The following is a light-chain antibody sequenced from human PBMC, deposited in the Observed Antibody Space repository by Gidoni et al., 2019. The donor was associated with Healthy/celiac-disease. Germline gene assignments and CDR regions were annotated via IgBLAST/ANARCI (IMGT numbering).Light chain of an antibody. Sequence: EIVLKQSPGTLSLSPGERATLSCRASQSVSSSYLAWYQQKPGQAPRLLIYGASSRATGIPDRFSGSGSGTDFTLTISRLEPVDFAVYYCQQYGSSWTFGQGTKVEIK. V-gene: IGKV3-20*01. J-gene: IGKJ1*01. CDR1: QSVSSSY. CDR3: QQYGSSWT. CDR2: GAS.